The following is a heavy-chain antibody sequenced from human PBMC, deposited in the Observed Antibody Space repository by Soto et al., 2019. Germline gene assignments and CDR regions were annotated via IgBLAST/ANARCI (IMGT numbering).Heavy chain of an antibody. J-gene: IGHJ6*02. CDR3: ARIYYYESSGYYYLDYYYGMDV. CDR2: IIPIFGTA. V-gene: IGHV1-69*01. D-gene: IGHD3-22*01. Sequence: QVQLVQSGAEVKKPGSSVKVSCKASGGTFSSYAISWVRQAPGQGLEWMGGIIPIFGTANYAQKFQGRVTITADESQSTAYMELSSLRSEDTAVYYCARIYYYESSGYYYLDYYYGMDVWGQGTTVTVSS. CDR1: GGTFSSYA.